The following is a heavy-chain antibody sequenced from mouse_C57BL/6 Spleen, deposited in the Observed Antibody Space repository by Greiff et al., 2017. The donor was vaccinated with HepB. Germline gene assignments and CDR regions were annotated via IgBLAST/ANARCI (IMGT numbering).Heavy chain of an antibody. D-gene: IGHD3-2*02. CDR1: GFTFSSYG. V-gene: IGHV5-6*01. Sequence: EVKLVESGGDLVKPGGSLKLSCAASGFTFSSYGMSWVRQTPDKRLEWVATISSGGSYTYYPDSVKGRFTISRDNAKNTLYLQMSSLKSEETAMYYCARQTSSGSAWFAYWGQGTLVTVSA. CDR3: ARQTSSGSAWFAY. J-gene: IGHJ3*01. CDR2: ISSGGSYT.